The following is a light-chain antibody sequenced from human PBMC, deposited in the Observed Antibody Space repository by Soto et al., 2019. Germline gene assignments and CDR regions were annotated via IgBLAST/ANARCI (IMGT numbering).Light chain of an antibody. CDR1: QSISTY. CDR3: QQTFSPFIT. CDR2: SAS. Sequence: DIQMTQSPSSLSASVGDKVTITCRASQSISTYLNWHQQIPGRAPKVLIYSASTLQSGVPSRFSGSGSGTHFTLTINSLQPEDFATYYCQQTFSPFITFGGGTKVE. J-gene: IGKJ4*01. V-gene: IGKV1-39*01.